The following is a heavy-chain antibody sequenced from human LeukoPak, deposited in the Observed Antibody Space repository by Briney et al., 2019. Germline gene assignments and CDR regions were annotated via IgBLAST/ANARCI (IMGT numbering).Heavy chain of an antibody. Sequence: GGSLRLSCAASGFTFSSYAMHWVRQAPGKGLEWVAFIRYDGSNKYYADSVKGRFTISRDNSKNTLYLQMNSLRAEDTAVYYCAKSWVDCSSTSCYNPTGLYYYYYMDVWGKGTTVTVSS. J-gene: IGHJ6*03. D-gene: IGHD2-2*02. CDR3: AKSWVDCSSTSCYNPTGLYYYYYMDV. CDR1: GFTFSSYA. CDR2: IRYDGSNK. V-gene: IGHV3-30*02.